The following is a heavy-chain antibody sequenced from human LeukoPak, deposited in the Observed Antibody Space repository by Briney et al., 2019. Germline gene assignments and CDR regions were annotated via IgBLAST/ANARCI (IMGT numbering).Heavy chain of an antibody. V-gene: IGHV3-23*01. CDR2: LSGSGGST. CDR3: AKAGGGYSYGYHYYYMDV. D-gene: IGHD5-18*01. CDR1: GFTFSTYG. Sequence: GGSLRLSCAASGFTFSTYGMHWVRQAPGKGLEWVSGLSGSGGSTYYADSVKGRFTISRDNSKNTLYLQMNSLRAEDTAVYYCAKAGGGYSYGYHYYYMDVWGKGTTVTVSS. J-gene: IGHJ6*03.